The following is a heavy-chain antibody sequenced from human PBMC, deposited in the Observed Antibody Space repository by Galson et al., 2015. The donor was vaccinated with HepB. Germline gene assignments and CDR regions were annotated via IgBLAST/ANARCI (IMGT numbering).Heavy chain of an antibody. CDR3: TRDAYYDSFYYGMDF. D-gene: IGHD3-16*01. V-gene: IGHV3-74*01. CDR2: VNTDGTYP. J-gene: IGHJ6*02. Sequence: SLRLSCAASGFTFSSYGMHWVRQAPGKGLVWVSRVNTDGTYPNYTDSVKGRFTISRDNARNILYLQMNSLRAEDTAVYYCTRDAYYDSFYYGMDFWGQGTTVTVSS. CDR1: GFTFSSYG.